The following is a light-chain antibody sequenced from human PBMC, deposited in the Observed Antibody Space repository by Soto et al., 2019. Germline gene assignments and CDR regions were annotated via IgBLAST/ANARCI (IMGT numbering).Light chain of an antibody. Sequence: DIQMTQSPSTLSASVGDRVTITCRASQSISSCLAWYQQKPGKAPKLLIYDASSLESGVPSRFSGSGSAADFTLTISSLETEDFAAYYCQQRSNWPTITFGQGTRLEIK. CDR1: QSISSC. CDR3: QQRSNWPTIT. V-gene: IGKV1-5*01. CDR2: DAS. J-gene: IGKJ5*01.